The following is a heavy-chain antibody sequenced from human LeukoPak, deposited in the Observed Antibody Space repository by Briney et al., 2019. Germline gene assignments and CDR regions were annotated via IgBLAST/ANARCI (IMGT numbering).Heavy chain of an antibody. CDR1: GFTVSNNY. CDR2: IYSGGNT. D-gene: IGHD6-13*01. CDR3: AREGSSWYQLYYFDY. J-gene: IGHJ4*02. Sequence: GGSLRLSCAASGFTVSNNYMSWARQAPGKGLEWVSVIYSGGNTYYADSVKGRFTISRDNSKNTLYLQMNSLRAEDTAVYYCAREGSSWYQLYYFDYWGQGTLVTVSS. V-gene: IGHV3-53*01.